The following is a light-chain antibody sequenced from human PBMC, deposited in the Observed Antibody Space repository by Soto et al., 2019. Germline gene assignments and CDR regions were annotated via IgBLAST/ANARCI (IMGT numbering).Light chain of an antibody. J-gene: IGLJ3*02. Sequence: PVLTQSPSASASLGASVKLTCTLSSGHSSYAIAWHQQQPEKGPRYLTKLNSDGSHSKGDGIPDRFSGSSSGAERYLTIPSLQSEDEADYYCQTWGTGIWVFGGGTKLTVL. CDR1: SGHSSYA. CDR3: QTWGTGIWV. CDR2: LNSDGSH. V-gene: IGLV4-69*01.